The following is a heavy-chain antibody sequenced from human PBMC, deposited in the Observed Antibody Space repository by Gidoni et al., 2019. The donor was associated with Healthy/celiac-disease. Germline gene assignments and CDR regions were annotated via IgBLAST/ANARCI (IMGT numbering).Heavy chain of an antibody. J-gene: IGHJ4*02. CDR2: ISWNSGSI. D-gene: IGHD3-22*01. V-gene: IGHV3-9*01. CDR3: AKDHYYYDSSGYYEFDY. Sequence: VQLVESGGGLVQPGRSLRLSCAASGFTFDAYAMHWVRQAPGKGLEWVSGISWNSGSIGYADSVKGRFTISRDNAKNSLYLQMNSLRAEDTALYYCAKDHYYYDSSGYYEFDYWGQGTLVTVSS. CDR1: GFTFDAYA.